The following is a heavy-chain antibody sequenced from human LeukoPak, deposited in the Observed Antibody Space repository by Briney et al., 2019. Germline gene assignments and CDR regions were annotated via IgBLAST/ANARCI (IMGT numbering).Heavy chain of an antibody. V-gene: IGHV3-30*02. J-gene: IGHJ4*02. CDR2: IRYDGSNK. Sequence: PGGSLRLSCAASGFTFNSYGMHWVRQAPGKGLEWVAFIRYDGSNKYYADSVKGRFTISRDNSKNTLYLQMNSLRAEDTAVYYCAKGSRIAAAGTVYFDYWGQGTLVTVSS. CDR1: GFTFNSYG. CDR3: AKGSRIAAAGTVYFDY. D-gene: IGHD6-13*01.